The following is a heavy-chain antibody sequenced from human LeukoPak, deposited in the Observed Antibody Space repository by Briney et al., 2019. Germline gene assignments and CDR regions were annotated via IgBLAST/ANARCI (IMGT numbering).Heavy chain of an antibody. D-gene: IGHD6-19*01. V-gene: IGHV4-59*04. CDR2: VYYSGST. Sequence: SETLSLTCTVSGGSISSYYWNWIRQPPGKGLEWIGYVYYSGSTYYNPSLKSRVTISVDTSKNQFSLKLSSVTAADTAVYYCARSVAVAGTERGFDYWGQGTLVTVSS. CDR3: ARSVAVAGTERGFDY. CDR1: GGSISSYY. J-gene: IGHJ4*02.